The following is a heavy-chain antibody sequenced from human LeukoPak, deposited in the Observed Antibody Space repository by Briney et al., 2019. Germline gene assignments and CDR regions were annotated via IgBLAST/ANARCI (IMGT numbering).Heavy chain of an antibody. CDR2: IYSGGTT. CDR3: AGLRSSSWYVGD. Sequence: PSETLSLTCTVSGGSISTSTYYWVWIRQPPGKGLEWIGNIYSGGTTYYNASLKSRVTLSVDASKNQFSLRLSSVTAADTAVYYCAGLRSSSWYVGDWGQGTLVTVSS. J-gene: IGHJ4*02. D-gene: IGHD6-13*01. V-gene: IGHV4-39*01. CDR1: GGSISTSTYY.